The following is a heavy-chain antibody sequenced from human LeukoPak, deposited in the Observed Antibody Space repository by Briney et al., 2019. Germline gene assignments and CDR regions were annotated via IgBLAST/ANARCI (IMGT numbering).Heavy chain of an antibody. CDR3: TRLSGSYYSVGAFDI. Sequence: GGFLRLSCAASGFTFSGSAMHWVRQASGKGLEWVGRIRSKANSYATAYAASVKGRFTISRDDSKNTAYLQMNSLKTEDTAVYYCTRLSGSYYSVGAFDIWGQGTMVTVSS. J-gene: IGHJ3*02. D-gene: IGHD1-26*01. CDR2: IRSKANSYAT. V-gene: IGHV3-73*01. CDR1: GFTFSGSA.